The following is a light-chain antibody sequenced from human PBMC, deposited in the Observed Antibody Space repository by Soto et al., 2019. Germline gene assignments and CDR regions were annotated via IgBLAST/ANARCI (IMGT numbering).Light chain of an antibody. Sequence: QSALTQPPSASGSPGQSVTISCTGTSSDVGGYNYVSWYQQHPDKAPKLMIYEVSKRPSGVPDRFSGSKSGNTASLTVSGLQAEDDAHYYCTSYAGSNTWVFGGGTQLTVL. J-gene: IGLJ2*01. V-gene: IGLV2-8*01. CDR1: SSDVGGYNY. CDR2: EVS. CDR3: TSYAGSNTWV.